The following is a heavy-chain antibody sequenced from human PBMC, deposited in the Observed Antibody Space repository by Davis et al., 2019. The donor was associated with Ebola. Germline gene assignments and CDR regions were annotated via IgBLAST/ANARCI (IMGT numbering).Heavy chain of an antibody. Sequence: MPSETLSLTCTVSGGSISSGDYYWSWIRQPSGKGLEWIGYIYYTGSTHSNPSLKSRISMSVDTSNNQFSLELSSVTAADTAVYYCARDQGTYYFDSTGYHRSHYFDYWGQGTLVTVSS. CDR3: ARDQGTYYFDSTGYHRSHYFDY. CDR1: GGSISSGDYY. V-gene: IGHV4-30-4*01. CDR2: IYYTGST. J-gene: IGHJ4*02. D-gene: IGHD3-22*01.